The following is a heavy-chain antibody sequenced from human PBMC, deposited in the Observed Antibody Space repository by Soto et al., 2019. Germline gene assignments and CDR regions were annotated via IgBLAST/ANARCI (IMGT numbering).Heavy chain of an antibody. J-gene: IGHJ4*02. CDR1: GVSISTSNW. V-gene: IGHV4-4*02. Sequence: SETLSLTCAVSGVSISTSNWLSWVRPPPGKGLEWIGEVYRTGSTNYNPSLESRLTISVDKSKNQFSLKLTSVTAADTAVYYCARARATIAAAAIFDCWGQGTLVTVSS. CDR2: VYRTGST. CDR3: ARARATIAAAAIFDC. D-gene: IGHD6-13*01.